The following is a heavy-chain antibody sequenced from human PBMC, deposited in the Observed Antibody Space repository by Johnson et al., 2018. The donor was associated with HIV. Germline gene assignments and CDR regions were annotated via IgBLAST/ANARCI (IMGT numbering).Heavy chain of an antibody. D-gene: IGHD1-26*01. J-gene: IGHJ3*02. Sequence: LVESGGGLVQPGRSLRLSCAASGFTFDDYAMHWVRQAPGKGLEWVSGISWNSGSIGYADSVKGRFTISRDNAKNSLYLQMNSLRAEDTALYYCAKRRIVGATVAGAFDIWGQGTMVTVSS. CDR3: AKRRIVGATVAGAFDI. CDR2: ISWNSGSI. CDR1: GFTFDDYA. V-gene: IGHV3-9*01.